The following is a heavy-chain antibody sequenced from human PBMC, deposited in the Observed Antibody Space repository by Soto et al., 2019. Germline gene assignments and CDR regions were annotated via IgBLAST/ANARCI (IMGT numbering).Heavy chain of an antibody. J-gene: IGHJ3*02. CDR2: ISAYNGNT. CDR3: AREGYGGNSGGAFDI. D-gene: IGHD4-17*01. V-gene: IGHV1-18*01. CDR1: GYTFTSYG. Sequence: GASVKVSCKASGYTFTSYGISWVRQAPGQGLEWMGWISAYNGNTNYAQKVQGRVTMTTDTSTSTAYMELRSLRSDDTAVYYCAREGYGGNSGGAFDIWGQGTMVTVS.